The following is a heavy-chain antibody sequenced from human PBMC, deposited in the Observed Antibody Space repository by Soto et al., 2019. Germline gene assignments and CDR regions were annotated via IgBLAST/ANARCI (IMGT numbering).Heavy chain of an antibody. CDR1: GVSISGYY. Sequence: PSETLSLTCTVSGVSISGYYWILIRQPPGKGLEWLGYIYYTGSTNYNPSLKSRLTISVDTSKNQFSLKLSSVTAADTAVYYCASYTVTSPYCFDYWGQGTLVTVSS. CDR2: IYYTGST. V-gene: IGHV4-59*12. D-gene: IGHD4-17*01. J-gene: IGHJ4*02. CDR3: ASYTVTSPYCFDY.